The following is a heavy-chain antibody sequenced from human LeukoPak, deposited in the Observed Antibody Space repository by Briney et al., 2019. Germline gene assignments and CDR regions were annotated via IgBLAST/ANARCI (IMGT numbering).Heavy chain of an antibody. CDR2: IGTIGDT. J-gene: IGHJ4*02. CDR3: SGGGSGWYSNY. D-gene: IGHD6-19*01. V-gene: IGHV3-13*01. Sequence: PGGSLRLSCAASGFTFSSYDMHWVRQATGKGLEWVSTIGTIGDTYYPGSVKGRFTISRDNAKNTLYLQMNNLRAEDTAVYYCSGGGSGWYSNYWGQGTLVTVSS. CDR1: GFTFSSYD.